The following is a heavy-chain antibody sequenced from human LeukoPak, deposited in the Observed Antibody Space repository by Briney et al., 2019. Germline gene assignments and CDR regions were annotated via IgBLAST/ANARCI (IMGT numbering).Heavy chain of an antibody. CDR1: GFTFSSYT. CDR2: ISYDGSNK. Sequence: QAGGSLRLSCAASGFTFSSYTMYWVRQAPGKGLEWLTLISYDGSNKYYSDSVKGRFTISRDNAKNSLYLQMNSLRAEDTAVYYCARDDRKGFQHWGQGTLVTVSS. CDR3: ARDDRKGFQH. J-gene: IGHJ1*01. V-gene: IGHV3-30-3*01.